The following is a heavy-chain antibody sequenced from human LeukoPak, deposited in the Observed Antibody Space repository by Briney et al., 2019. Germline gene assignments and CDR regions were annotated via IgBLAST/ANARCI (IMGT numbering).Heavy chain of an antibody. CDR3: ARPHVGAYDSIHY. V-gene: IGHV1-2*02. D-gene: IGHD3-22*01. Sequence: GASVKVSCKASGYTFTGYYMHWVRQAPGQGLEWMGWINPNSGGTNYAQKFQGRVTMTRDTSISTAYMELSRLRSDDTAVYYCARPHVGAYDSIHYWGQGTLVTVSS. CDR2: INPNSGGT. J-gene: IGHJ4*02. CDR1: GYTFTGYY.